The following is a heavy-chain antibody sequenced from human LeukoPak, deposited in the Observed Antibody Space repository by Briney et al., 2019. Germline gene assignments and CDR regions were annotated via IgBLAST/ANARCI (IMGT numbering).Heavy chain of an antibody. Sequence: SVKVSCKASGGTFSSYAISWVRQAPGQGLEWMGGIIPIFGTANYAQKFQGRVTITTDESTSTAYMELSGLRSEDTAVYYCARGAYLYYYDSSGYPHQFDYWGQGTLVTVSS. D-gene: IGHD3-22*01. J-gene: IGHJ4*02. CDR2: IIPIFGTA. V-gene: IGHV1-69*05. CDR3: ARGAYLYYYDSSGYPHQFDY. CDR1: GGTFSSYA.